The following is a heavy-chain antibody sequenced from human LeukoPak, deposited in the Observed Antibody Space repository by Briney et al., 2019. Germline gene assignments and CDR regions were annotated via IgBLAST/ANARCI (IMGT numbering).Heavy chain of an antibody. V-gene: IGHV3-30-3*01. D-gene: IGHD1-1*01. CDR3: ASDEGTNNYYPFDY. J-gene: IGHJ4*02. CDR2: ISYDGSNK. CDR1: GFTFSSYA. Sequence: GESLRLSCAASGFTFSSYAMHWVRQAPGKGLEWVAVISYDGSNKYYADSVKGRFTISRDNAKNSLYLQMNSLRAEDTALYFCASDEGTNNYYPFDYWGQGTLVTVSS.